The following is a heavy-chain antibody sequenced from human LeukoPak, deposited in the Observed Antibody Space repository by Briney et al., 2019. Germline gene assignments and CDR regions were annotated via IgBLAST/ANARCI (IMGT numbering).Heavy chain of an antibody. J-gene: IGHJ4*02. CDR2: ISYDGSNK. CDR1: GFTFSSYG. CDR3: AKASDYYDSSGYYSLAD. V-gene: IGHV3-30*18. D-gene: IGHD3-22*01. Sequence: PGGSLRLSCAASGFTFSSYGMHWVRQAPGKGLEWVAVISYDGSNKYYADSVKGRFTISRDNSKNTLYLQMNSLRAEDTAVYYCAKASDYYDSSGYYSLADWGQGTLVTVSS.